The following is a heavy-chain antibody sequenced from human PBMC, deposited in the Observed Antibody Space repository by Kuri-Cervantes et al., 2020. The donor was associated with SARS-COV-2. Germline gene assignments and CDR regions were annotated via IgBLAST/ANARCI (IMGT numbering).Heavy chain of an antibody. D-gene: IGHD6-13*01. J-gene: IGHJ4*02. V-gene: IGHV3-23*01. Sequence: GESLKISCAASGFTFSSYAMSWVRQAPGKGLEWVSAISGSGGRTYYADSVKGRFTISRDNSKNTLYLQMNSLGAEDTAVYYCAKTLRVYSSSPFDYWGQGTLVTVSS. CDR1: GFTFSSYA. CDR3: AKTLRVYSSSPFDY. CDR2: ISGSGGRT.